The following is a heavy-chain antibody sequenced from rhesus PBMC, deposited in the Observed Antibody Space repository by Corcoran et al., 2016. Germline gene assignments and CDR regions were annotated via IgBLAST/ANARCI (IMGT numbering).Heavy chain of an antibody. V-gene: IGHV4-80*01. J-gene: IGHJ4*01. Sequence: QVQLQESGPGLVKPSETLSLTCTVSGASIRSYWWRWIRPPPGKGLEWIGEINGNSGSTNYNPSLKSRVTISRDTSKNQFSLKLSSVTAADTAVYYCAIPRRDYWGQGVLVTVSS. CDR3: AIPRRDY. CDR1: GASIRSYW. CDR2: INGNSGST.